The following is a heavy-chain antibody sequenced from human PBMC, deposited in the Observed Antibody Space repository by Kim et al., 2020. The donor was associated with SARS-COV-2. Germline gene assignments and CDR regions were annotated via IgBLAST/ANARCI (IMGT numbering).Heavy chain of an antibody. CDR2: IKSKTDGGTT. V-gene: IGHV3-15*01. J-gene: IGHJ2*01. D-gene: IGHD6-13*01. CDR3: TTECGSSCHGYFDL. CDR1: GFTFSNAW. Sequence: GGSLRLSCAASGFTFSNAWMSWVRQAPGKGLEWVGRIKSKTDGGTTDYAAPVKGRFTISRDDSKNTLYLQMNSLKTEDTAVYYCTTECGSSCHGYFDLWGRGTLVTVSS.